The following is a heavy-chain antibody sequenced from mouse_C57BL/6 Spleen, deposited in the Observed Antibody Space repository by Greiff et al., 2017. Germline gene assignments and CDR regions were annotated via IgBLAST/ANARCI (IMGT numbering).Heavy chain of an antibody. D-gene: IGHD1-1*01. V-gene: IGHV14-3*01. Sequence: VQLQQSVAELVRPGASVKLSCTASGFNIKNTYMHWVKQRPEQGLEWIGRIDPANGITKYAPKFQGKAPITAYTSSNTAYLQLSSLTSEDTAIYYCALYYGSSYRYFDDWGKGTTLTVSS. CDR3: ALYYGSSYRYFDD. CDR2: IDPANGIT. J-gene: IGHJ2*01. CDR1: GFNIKNTY.